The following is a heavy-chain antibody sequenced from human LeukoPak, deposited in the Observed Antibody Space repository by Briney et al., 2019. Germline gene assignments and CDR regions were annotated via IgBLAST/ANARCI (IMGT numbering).Heavy chain of an antibody. CDR2: IYYSGST. J-gene: IGHJ5*02. D-gene: IGHD3-10*01. CDR3: ARDQSVLLWFGELET. V-gene: IGHV4-39*02. Sequence: SETLSLTCTVSGGSISSSSYYWGWIRQPPGKGLEWIGSIYYSGSTYYNPSLKSRVTISVDTSKNQFSLKLSSVTAADTAVYYCARDQSVLLWFGELETWGQGTLVTVSS. CDR1: GGSISSSSYY.